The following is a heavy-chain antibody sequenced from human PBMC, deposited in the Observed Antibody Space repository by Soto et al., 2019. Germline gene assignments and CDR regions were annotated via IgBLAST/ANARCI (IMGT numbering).Heavy chain of an antibody. CDR3: ASFNWYLYR. J-gene: IGHJ2*01. CDR1: GDSISSTDW. Sequence: SATLSLTCVVSGDSISSTDWWTWVRQTPGKGLEWIGYIYYSGSTNYDPSLKSRVTISVDTSKNQFSLKLSSVTAADTAVYYCASFNWYLYRCGRGTLVTVAS. CDR2: IYYSGST. V-gene: IGHV4-4*02.